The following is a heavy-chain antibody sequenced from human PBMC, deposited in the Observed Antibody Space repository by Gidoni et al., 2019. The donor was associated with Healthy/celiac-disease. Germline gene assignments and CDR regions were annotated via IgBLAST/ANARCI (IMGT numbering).Heavy chain of an antibody. CDR2: IYYRGST. CDR1: GGSISSGGYY. Sequence: QVQLQESGPGLVKPSQTLSPPCTVSGGSISSGGYYWSWIRQHPGKGLEWIGYIYYRGSTYYNPSLKSRVTISVDTSKNQFSLKLSSVTAADTAVYYCASCYDFWSGSPGWFDPWGQGTLVTVSS. V-gene: IGHV4-31*03. CDR3: ASCYDFWSGSPGWFDP. D-gene: IGHD3-3*01. J-gene: IGHJ5*02.